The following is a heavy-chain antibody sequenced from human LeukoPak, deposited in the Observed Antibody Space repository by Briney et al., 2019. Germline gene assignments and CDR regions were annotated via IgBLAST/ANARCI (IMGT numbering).Heavy chain of an antibody. Sequence: SETLSLTCTVSGGSISSSSYYWGWIRHPPGKGLEWVGSIYYSGSTYYNPSLKSRVTISVDTSKNQFSLKLSSVTAADTAVYYCARDLGDSSWYYHGGDWFDPWGQGTLVTVSS. J-gene: IGHJ5*02. D-gene: IGHD6-13*01. V-gene: IGHV4-39*07. CDR1: GGSISSSSYY. CDR2: IYYSGST. CDR3: ARDLGDSSWYYHGGDWFDP.